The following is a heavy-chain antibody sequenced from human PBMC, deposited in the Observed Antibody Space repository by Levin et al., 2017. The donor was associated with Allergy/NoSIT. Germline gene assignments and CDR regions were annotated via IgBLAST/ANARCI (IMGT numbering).Heavy chain of an antibody. CDR1: GYTFTSYD. V-gene: IGHV1-8*01. Sequence: GASVKVSCKASGYTFTSYDINWVRQATGQGLEWMGWMNPNSGNTGYAQKFQGRVTMTRNTSISTAYMELSSLRSEDTAVYYCAREPSSIAARRYYYGMDVWGQGTTVTVSS. D-gene: IGHD6-6*01. CDR2: MNPNSGNT. J-gene: IGHJ6*02. CDR3: AREPSSIAARRYYYGMDV.